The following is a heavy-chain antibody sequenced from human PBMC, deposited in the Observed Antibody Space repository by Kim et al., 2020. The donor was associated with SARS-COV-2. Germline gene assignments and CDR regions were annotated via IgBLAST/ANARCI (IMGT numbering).Heavy chain of an antibody. CDR2: IYYSGRT. V-gene: IGHV4-39*01. Sequence: SETLSLTCTVSGGSISSSSYYWGWIRQPPGKGLEWIGSIYYSGRTYYNPSLKSRVTISVDTSKNQFSLKLSSVTAADTAVYYCARQGSIAAAGALKPMNYWGQGTLVTVSS. CDR1: GGSISSSSYY. J-gene: IGHJ4*02. D-gene: IGHD6-13*01. CDR3: ARQGSIAAAGALKPMNY.